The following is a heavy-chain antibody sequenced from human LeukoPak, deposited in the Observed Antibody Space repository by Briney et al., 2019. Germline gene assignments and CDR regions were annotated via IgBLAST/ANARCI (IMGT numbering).Heavy chain of an antibody. CDR1: GFTVSNNY. Sequence: GGSLRLSCAASGFTVSNNYMSWVRQTPGKGLEWVSLIYSGGSTYYADSVKGRFTISRDNSKNTLYLQMNSLRAEDTAVYYCRWQPKYWGQGALVTVSS. D-gene: IGHD2-15*01. CDR3: RWQPKY. J-gene: IGHJ4*02. CDR2: IYSGGST. V-gene: IGHV3-66*01.